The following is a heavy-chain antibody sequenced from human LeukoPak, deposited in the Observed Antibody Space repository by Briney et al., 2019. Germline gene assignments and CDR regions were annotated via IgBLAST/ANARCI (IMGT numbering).Heavy chain of an antibody. CDR1: GFTFSSCW. Sequence: GGSLRLSCAASGFTFSSCWMSWVRQAPGKGLEWVANIKQDGSEKYYVDSVKGRFTISRDNAKNSLYLQMNSLRAEDTAVYYCARVEWELLHDYWGQGTLVTVSS. CDR3: ARVEWELLHDY. V-gene: IGHV3-7*01. J-gene: IGHJ4*02. D-gene: IGHD1-26*01. CDR2: IKQDGSEK.